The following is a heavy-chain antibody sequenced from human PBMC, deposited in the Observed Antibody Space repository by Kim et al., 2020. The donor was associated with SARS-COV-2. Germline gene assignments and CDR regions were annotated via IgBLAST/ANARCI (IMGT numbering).Heavy chain of an antibody. D-gene: IGHD5-12*01. CDR2: KK. V-gene: IGHV3-33*01. J-gene: IGHJ3*01. Sequence: KKYYSGSMKGRYTMSRDKPKKIMYLQMKTVGPDDTAVYYCARENGYHAFDVWGQGTLVTVS. CDR3: ARENGYHAFDV.